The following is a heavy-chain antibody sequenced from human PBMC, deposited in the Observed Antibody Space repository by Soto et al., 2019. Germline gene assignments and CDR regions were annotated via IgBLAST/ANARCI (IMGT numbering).Heavy chain of an antibody. CDR1: GYTFTSYG. J-gene: IGHJ4*02. CDR2: ISAYNGNT. CDR3: TRSGYDSPPDY. Sequence: QVQLVQSGAEVKKPGASVKVSCKASGYTFTSYGISWVRQAPGQGLEWMGWISAYNGNTNYAQNLQGRVTMTTYTSTSTGYMELRRLRSDDTDVYYCTRSGYDSPPDYWGQGTLVTVSS. V-gene: IGHV1-18*01. D-gene: IGHD3-22*01.